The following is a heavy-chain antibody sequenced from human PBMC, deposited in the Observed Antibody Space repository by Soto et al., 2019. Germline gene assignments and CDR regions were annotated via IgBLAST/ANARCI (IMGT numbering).Heavy chain of an antibody. CDR1: GFTFSGSG. CDR2: IRTKASNYAT. J-gene: IGHJ6*02. D-gene: IGHD4-17*01. Sequence: EVQLVESGGGLVQPGESLKLSCAASGFTFSGSGIHWVRQASGKGLEWVGHIRTKASNYATEYAASVRGRFTISRDDSKNTAALQMASLTTEDTAVYYCIETLTPMDVWGQGTTVTVSS. V-gene: IGHV3-73*01. CDR3: IETLTPMDV.